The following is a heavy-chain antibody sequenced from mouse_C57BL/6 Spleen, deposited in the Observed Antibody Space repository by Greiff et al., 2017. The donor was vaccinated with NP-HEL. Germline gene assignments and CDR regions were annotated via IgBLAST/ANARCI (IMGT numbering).Heavy chain of an antibody. CDR1: GYTFTTYP. Sequence: QVQLQQSGAELVKPGASVKLSCKASGYTFTTYPIGWVKQNHGKGLEWIGNFHPYNDDTKYNEKFKGKATLTAEKSSSTVYLELRRLTSDDSAVFYCVRGGDNGTPGYFDDWGKGTTLTVSS. CDR2: FHPYNDDT. J-gene: IGHJ2*01. V-gene: IGHV1-47*01. CDR3: VRGGDNGTPGYFDD. D-gene: IGHD1-1*01.